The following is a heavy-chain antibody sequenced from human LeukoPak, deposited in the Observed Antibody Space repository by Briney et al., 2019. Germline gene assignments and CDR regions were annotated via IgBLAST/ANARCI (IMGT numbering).Heavy chain of an antibody. CDR2: IYYSGST. J-gene: IGHJ4*02. Sequence: SETLSLTCTVSGGSISSYYWSWIRQPPGKGLEWIGYIYYSGSTNYNPSLKSRVTISVDTSKNQFSLKLSSVTAADTAVYYRARRSYSSGWRPFDYWGQGTLVTVSS. D-gene: IGHD6-19*01. V-gene: IGHV4-59*08. CDR3: ARRSYSSGWRPFDY. CDR1: GGSISSYY.